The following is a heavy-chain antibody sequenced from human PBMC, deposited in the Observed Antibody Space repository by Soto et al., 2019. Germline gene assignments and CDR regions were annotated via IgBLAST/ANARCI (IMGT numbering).Heavy chain of an antibody. CDR3: MKYRGRRCSGGTCCFFDY. CDR2: ISYDGTNK. J-gene: IGHJ4*02. D-gene: IGHD2-15*01. Sequence: PGGSLRLSCVPSGFTFSSYAMHWVRQAPGKGLEWVAIISYDGTNKYYADSVRGRFTISRDNSKNTLYLQMNSLRVEDTALYYCMKYRGRRCSGGTCCFFDYWGQGALVTVSS. V-gene: IGHV3-30*18. CDR1: GFTFSSYA.